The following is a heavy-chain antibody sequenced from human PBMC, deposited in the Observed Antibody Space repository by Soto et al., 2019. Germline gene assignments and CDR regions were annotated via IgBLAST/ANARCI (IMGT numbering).Heavy chain of an antibody. J-gene: IGHJ6*02. Sequence: QVQLVESGGGLVKPGGSLRLSCTASGFTFSAYYMSWIRQAPGKGLEWVSYISSSDSTIYYADSVKGRFTISRDNAKNSLYLRMDSLRAGDTAVYYCAREAPYGMDVWGQGTTVTVSS. V-gene: IGHV3-11*01. CDR3: AREAPYGMDV. CDR2: ISSSDSTI. CDR1: GFTFSAYY.